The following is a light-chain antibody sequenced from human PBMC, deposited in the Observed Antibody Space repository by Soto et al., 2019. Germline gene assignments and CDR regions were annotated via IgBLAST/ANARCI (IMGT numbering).Light chain of an antibody. CDR3: QQYNNWPPSIT. V-gene: IGKV3-15*01. J-gene: IGKJ5*01. CDR2: GAS. Sequence: MVMTQSPATLSVSAGERATLSCRASQSVSSNLSWYQQKPGQAPRLLIYGASTRPTGIPARFSGGGSGTEFTLTISSLQSEDVAVYYCQQYNNWPPSITFGQGTRLEI. CDR1: QSVSSN.